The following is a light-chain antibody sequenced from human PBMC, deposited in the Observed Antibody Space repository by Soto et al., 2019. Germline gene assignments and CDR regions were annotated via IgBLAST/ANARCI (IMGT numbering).Light chain of an antibody. CDR1: QSVSSY. Sequence: EIVLTQSPATLSLSPGERATLSCRASQSVSSYLAWYQHKPGQAPRLLIYDASKRATGIPARFSGSGSGTDLTLPRSRLQPEDFAGYYWPERNKLPPPLKFGQGTRVEIK. CDR2: DAS. J-gene: IGKJ1*01. CDR3: PERNKLPPPLK. V-gene: IGKV3-11*01.